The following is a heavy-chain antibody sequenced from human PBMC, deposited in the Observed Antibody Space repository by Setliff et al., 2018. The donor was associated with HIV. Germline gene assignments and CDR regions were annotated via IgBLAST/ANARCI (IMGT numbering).Heavy chain of an antibody. J-gene: IGHJ6*02. V-gene: IGHV5-51*01. CDR2: IYPGDSDT. CDR1: GYTFAFHS. Sequence: PGESLKISCKGSGYTFAFHSIAWVRQMPVKGLEWMGIIYPGDSDTRYSPSFQGQVTISADKSISAAYLQWSSLKASDTAMYYCATSITVAGGRSHQYYGMDVWGQGTTVTVSS. CDR3: ATSITVAGGRSHQYYGMDV. D-gene: IGHD1-20*01.